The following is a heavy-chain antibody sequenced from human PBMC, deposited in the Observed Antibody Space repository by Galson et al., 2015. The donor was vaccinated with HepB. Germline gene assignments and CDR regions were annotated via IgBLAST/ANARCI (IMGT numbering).Heavy chain of an antibody. Sequence: SLRLSCAASGFTFSRYWMHWVRQAPGKGLVWVSRINTDGISATYADSLKGRFTISRDNGKNTLYLQLNSLRAEDTAVYYCARVAAMVDYYYYGMDVWGQGTTVTVSS. CDR3: ARVAAMVDYYYYGMDV. CDR1: GFTFSRYW. CDR2: INTDGISA. J-gene: IGHJ6*02. V-gene: IGHV3-74*01. D-gene: IGHD5-18*01.